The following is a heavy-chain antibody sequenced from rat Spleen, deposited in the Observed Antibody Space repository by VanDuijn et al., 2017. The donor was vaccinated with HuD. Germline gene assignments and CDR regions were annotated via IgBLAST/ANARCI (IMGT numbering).Heavy chain of an antibody. D-gene: IGHD1-7*01. CDR1: GFTFSRYW. V-gene: IGHV5-58*01. CDR2: VSCDGINT. CDR3: AVAGYGY. Sequence: EVQLVETGGGLVQPGKSLKLSCVASGFTFSRYWMYWVRQAPGKGLEWVSSVSCDGINTYYPDSVKGRFTISRDNAENIVYLQMNSLKCEDTATYYCAVAGYGYWGQGVMVTVSS. J-gene: IGHJ2*01.